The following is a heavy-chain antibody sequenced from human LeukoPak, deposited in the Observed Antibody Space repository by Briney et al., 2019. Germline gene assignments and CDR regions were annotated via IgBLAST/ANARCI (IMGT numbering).Heavy chain of an antibody. CDR3: ASGYYYGSGSYYKSFDY. CDR2: IYYSGST. Sequence: PSETLSLTCTVSGGSISSYYWSWIRQPPGKGLEWIGYIYYSGSTNYNPSLKSRVTISVDTSKNQFSLKLSSVTAADTAVYYCASGYYYGSGSYYKSFDYWGQGTLVTVSS. V-gene: IGHV4-59*01. D-gene: IGHD3-10*01. J-gene: IGHJ4*02. CDR1: GGSISSYY.